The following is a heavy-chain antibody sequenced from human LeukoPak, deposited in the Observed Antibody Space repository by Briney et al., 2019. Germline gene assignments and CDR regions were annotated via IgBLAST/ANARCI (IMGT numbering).Heavy chain of an antibody. CDR3: ARRHGFIRVIVGWFHKEAYDCVS. CDR1: GFTFSSYG. CDR2: IWYDGSDK. D-gene: IGHD2-15*01. Sequence: PGGSLRLSCAASGFTFSSYGMHWVRQAPGKGLEWVALIWYDGSDKYYADSVKGRFTISRDTSKNTLYLQMNSLRAEDTAVYFDARRHGFIRVIVGWFHKEAYDCVSWGQGALVTVSS. J-gene: IGHJ4*02. V-gene: IGHV3-33*01.